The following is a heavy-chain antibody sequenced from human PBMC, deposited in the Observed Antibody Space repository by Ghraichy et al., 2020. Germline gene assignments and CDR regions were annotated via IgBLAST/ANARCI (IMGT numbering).Heavy chain of an antibody. Sequence: SETLSLTCTVSGGSISSGGYYWSWIRQHPGKGLEWIGYIYYSGSTYYNPSLKSRVTISVDTSKNQFSLKLSSVTAADTAVYYCAREPPAATGQGFSHGVDYWGQGTLVTVSS. V-gene: IGHV4-31*03. CDR1: GGSISSGGYY. CDR2: IYYSGST. CDR3: AREPPAATGQGFSHGVDY. J-gene: IGHJ4*02. D-gene: IGHD2-2*01.